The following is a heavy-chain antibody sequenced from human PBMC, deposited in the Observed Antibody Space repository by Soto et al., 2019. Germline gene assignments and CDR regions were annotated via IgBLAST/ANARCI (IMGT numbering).Heavy chain of an antibody. V-gene: IGHV1-69*01. CDR3: AIGSTYSGEFDY. CDR1: GGTFSSYA. Sequence: VQLVQSGAEVQKPGSSVKVSCKASGGTFSSYAVSWVRQAPGQGLEWMGGFIPLLGSANYAGKFQGRVTITAGESATIASVELSKLRSEDTAVYYCAIGSTYSGEFDYWCQGTLVTVSS. CDR2: FIPLLGSA. D-gene: IGHD1-26*01. J-gene: IGHJ4*02.